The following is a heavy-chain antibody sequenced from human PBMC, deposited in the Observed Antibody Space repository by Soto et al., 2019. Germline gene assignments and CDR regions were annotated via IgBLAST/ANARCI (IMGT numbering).Heavy chain of an antibody. Sequence: EVQLVESGGGLVKPGGSLRLSCAASGFTFSSYSMNWVRQAPGKGLEWVSSISSSSSYIYYADSVKGRFTISRDNAKNSLYLQMNSLRAEDTAVYYCARDRLEYSSYPRYGDVWGQGTTVTVSS. CDR3: ARDRLEYSSYPRYGDV. CDR1: GFTFSSYS. V-gene: IGHV3-21*01. CDR2: ISSSSSYI. J-gene: IGHJ6*02. D-gene: IGHD6-6*01.